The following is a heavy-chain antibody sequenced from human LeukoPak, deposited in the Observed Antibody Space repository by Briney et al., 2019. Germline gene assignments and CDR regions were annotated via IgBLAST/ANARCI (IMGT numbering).Heavy chain of an antibody. V-gene: IGHV4-34*01. CDR1: GGSFNDYY. CDR3: ARSNYGSGTYSGFDY. D-gene: IGHD3-10*01. Sequence: PSETLSLTCAVYGGSFNDYYWNWIRQPPGKGLEWIGEINLRGSTTYNPSLKSRLTISVDTSTNQFSLRLSSVTAADTAVYYCARSNYGSGTYSGFDYWGQGTLVTVSS. CDR2: INLRGST. J-gene: IGHJ4*02.